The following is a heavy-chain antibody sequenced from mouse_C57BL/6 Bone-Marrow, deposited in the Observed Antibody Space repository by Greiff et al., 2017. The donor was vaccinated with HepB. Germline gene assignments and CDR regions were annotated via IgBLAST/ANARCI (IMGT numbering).Heavy chain of an antibody. CDR3: TRPHTLREYFDY. CDR1: GYTFTDYE. D-gene: IGHD1-1*01. V-gene: IGHV1-15*01. J-gene: IGHJ2*01. Sequence: VQLQQSGAELVRPGASVTLSCKVSGYTFTDYEMHWVKQTPVHGLEWIGAIDPETGGTAYNQKFKGKAILTADKSSSTAYMELRSLTSEDSAVYYCTRPHTLREYFDYWGQGTTLTVSS. CDR2: IDPETGGT.